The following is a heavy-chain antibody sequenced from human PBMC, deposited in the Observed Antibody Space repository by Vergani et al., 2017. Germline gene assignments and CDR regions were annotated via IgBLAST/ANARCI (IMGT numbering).Heavy chain of an antibody. Sequence: EVQLVESGGGLVQPGGSLKLSCAASGFTFSGSAMHWVRQASGKGLEWVGRIRSKANSYATAYAASVKGRFTISRDDSKNTAYLQMKSLKTEDTAVYYCTSKGSSSGYWGQGTLVTVSS. V-gene: IGHV3-73*02. CDR3: TSKGSSSGY. CDR1: GFTFSGSA. J-gene: IGHJ4*02. CDR2: IRSKANSYAT. D-gene: IGHD6-6*01.